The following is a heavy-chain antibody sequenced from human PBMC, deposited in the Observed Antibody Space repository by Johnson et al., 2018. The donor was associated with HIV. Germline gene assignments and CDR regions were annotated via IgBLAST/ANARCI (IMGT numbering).Heavy chain of an antibody. Sequence: VQLVESGGGVVRPGGSLRLACAASGFTFDDYGMSWVRQAPGKGLEWVSGINWNGGSTGYVDSVKGRFTISRDNAKHSLYLQMNSLRAEDTAVDYCAREGDEFGDGYNPTEIWGQGTMVTVSS. D-gene: IGHD5-24*01. CDR3: AREGDEFGDGYNPTEI. J-gene: IGHJ3*02. CDR2: INWNGGST. CDR1: GFTFDDYG. V-gene: IGHV3-20*04.